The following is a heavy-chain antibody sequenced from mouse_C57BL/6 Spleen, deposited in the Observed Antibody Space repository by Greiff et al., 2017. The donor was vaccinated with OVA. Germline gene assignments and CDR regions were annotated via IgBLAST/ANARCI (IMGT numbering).Heavy chain of an antibody. Sequence: QVQLQQPGAELVKPGASVKLSCKASGYTFTSYWMQWVKQRPGQGLEWIGEIDPSDSYTNYNQKFKGKATLTVDTSSSTAYMQISSLTAENAAVYCGARATADFDVWGTGTTVTVSS. CDR3: ARATADFDV. CDR2: IDPSDSYT. D-gene: IGHD1-2*01. CDR1: GYTFTSYW. J-gene: IGHJ1*03. V-gene: IGHV1-50*01.